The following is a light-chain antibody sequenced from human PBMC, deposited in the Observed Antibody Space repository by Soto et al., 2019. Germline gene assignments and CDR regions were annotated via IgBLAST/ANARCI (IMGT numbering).Light chain of an antibody. CDR2: AVS. Sequence: QSALTQPASVSGSPGQSITISCTGTSSDVGGYNYVSWYQQHPGKAPKLIIYAVSKRPSGVSNRFSGSKSGNTASLTISGLQAEDEADYYCSSYTSYSPYVFGNGTKVTVL. J-gene: IGLJ1*01. CDR3: SSYTSYSPYV. V-gene: IGLV2-14*01. CDR1: SSDVGGYNY.